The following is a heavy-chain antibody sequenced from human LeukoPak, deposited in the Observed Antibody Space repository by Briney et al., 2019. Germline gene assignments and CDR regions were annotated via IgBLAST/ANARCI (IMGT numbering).Heavy chain of an antibody. J-gene: IGHJ4*02. CDR1: GFTFSSYG. V-gene: IGHV3-23*01. Sequence: GGSLRLSCAASGFTFSSYGMSWVRQAPGKGLEWVSTISVSGGSTYYADSVKGRVTSSRDNSKNTGFLQLNGLKHEDTAVYYCTRHEDSYGYTYGWLLGPTFDYWGQGTLVTVSS. CDR3: TRHEDSYGYTYGWLLGPTFDY. CDR2: ISVSGGST. D-gene: IGHD5-18*01.